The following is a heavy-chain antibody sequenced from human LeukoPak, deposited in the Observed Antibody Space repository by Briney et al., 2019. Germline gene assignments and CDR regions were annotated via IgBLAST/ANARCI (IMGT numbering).Heavy chain of an antibody. CDR3: AGDTAVAGTRYYYYYMDV. D-gene: IGHD6-19*01. V-gene: IGHV3-74*01. CDR2: INSDGSST. Sequence: GGSLRLSCAASGFTFSSYWMHWVRQAPGKGLVWVSRINSDGSSTSYADSVKGRFTISRDNAKNTLYLQMNSLRAEDTAVYYCAGDTAVAGTRYYYYYMDVWGKGTTVTVSS. J-gene: IGHJ6*03. CDR1: GFTFSSYW.